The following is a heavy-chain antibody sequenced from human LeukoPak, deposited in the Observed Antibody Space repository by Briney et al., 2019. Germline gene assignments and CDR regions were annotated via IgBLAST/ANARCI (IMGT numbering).Heavy chain of an antibody. CDR2: ISSDGRDK. CDR3: AKVHVATAGRYFDF. V-gene: IGHV3-30*18. CDR1: GFTFSSFY. Sequence: GGSLRLSCAASGFTFSSFYMHWVRQAPGKGLEWVAVISSDGRDKYYTDSVKGRFTISRDNSKNTLYLQLNSLRAEDTAVYYCAKVHVATAGRYFDFWGQGTLVTVSS. D-gene: IGHD6-13*01. J-gene: IGHJ4*02.